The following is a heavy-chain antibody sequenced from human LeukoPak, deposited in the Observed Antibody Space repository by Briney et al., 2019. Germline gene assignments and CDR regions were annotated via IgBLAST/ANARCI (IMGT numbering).Heavy chain of an antibody. CDR3: ARGDGGGGTHPFDY. V-gene: IGHV3-33*01. CDR1: GFTFSTYG. CDR2: VWYDGSLK. Sequence: GGSLTLSCAASGFTFSTYGMNWVRQAPGKGLECVAVVWYDGSLKYYRDSVKGRFTISRDNSKNTLYLQVNSLRVEDTALYYCARGDGGGGTHPFDYWGQGNLVTVFS. D-gene: IGHD2-15*01. J-gene: IGHJ4*02.